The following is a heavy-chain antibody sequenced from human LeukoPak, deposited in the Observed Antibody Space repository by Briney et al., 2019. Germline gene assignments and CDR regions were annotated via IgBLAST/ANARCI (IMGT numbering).Heavy chain of an antibody. CDR1: GGSISNYY. J-gene: IGHJ4*02. CDR3: ARAGDSSGYYWVFDY. D-gene: IGHD3-22*01. Sequence: PSETLSLTCTVSGGSISNYYWSWIRQPAGKGLEWIGRIYSSGTTNYNPSLKSRVTMSPDTSKNQFSLKLTSVTAADTAVYYCARAGDSSGYYWVFDYWGQGTLVTVSS. V-gene: IGHV4-4*07. CDR2: IYSSGTT.